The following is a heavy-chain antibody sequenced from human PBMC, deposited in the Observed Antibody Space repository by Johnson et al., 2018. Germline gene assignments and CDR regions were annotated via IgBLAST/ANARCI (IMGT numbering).Heavy chain of an antibody. V-gene: IGHV3-74*01. CDR2: IYSDESNT. J-gene: IGHJ3*02. CDR1: GFNFNIYW. CDR3: ARDPFYSDGSPYDGAFAI. Sequence: VQLQESGGDLVQPGGSLRLSCAASGFNFNIYWMHWVRQAPGKGLEWVSRIYSDESNTNYADSVKGRFTISRDNAKNSLYLQMNSLREEDTAVYYWARDPFYSDGSPYDGAFAIWGQGTMVTVSS. D-gene: IGHD3-22*01.